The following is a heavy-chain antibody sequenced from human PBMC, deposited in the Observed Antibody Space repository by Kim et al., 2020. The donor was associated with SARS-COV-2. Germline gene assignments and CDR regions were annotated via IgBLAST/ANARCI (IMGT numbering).Heavy chain of an antibody. CDR3: ARAYGIVGATAYYYGMDV. Sequence: SVKVSCKASGGTFSSYAISWVRQAPGQGLECMGGIIAIFGTANYAQKFQGRLTITADESTSTAYMELSSLRSEDTAVYYCARAYGIVGATAYYYGMDVWGQGTTVTVSS. J-gene: IGHJ6*02. CDR2: IIAIFGTA. D-gene: IGHD1-26*01. V-gene: IGHV1-69*13. CDR1: GGTFSSYA.